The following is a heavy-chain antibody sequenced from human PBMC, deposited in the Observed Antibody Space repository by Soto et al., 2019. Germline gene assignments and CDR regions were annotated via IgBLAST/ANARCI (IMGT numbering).Heavy chain of an antibody. V-gene: IGHV1-18*01. J-gene: IGHJ1*01. CDR1: GYTFTSYG. D-gene: IGHD3-22*01. CDR3: ARVGSYYYDSSGYLEYFQH. CDR2: ISAYNGNT. Sequence: ASVKVSCKASGYTFTSYGISWVRQAPGQGLEWMGWISAYNGNTNYAQTLQGRVTMTTDTSTSTAYMELRSLRSDDTAVYYCARVGSYYYDSSGYLEYFQHWGQGTLVTVSS.